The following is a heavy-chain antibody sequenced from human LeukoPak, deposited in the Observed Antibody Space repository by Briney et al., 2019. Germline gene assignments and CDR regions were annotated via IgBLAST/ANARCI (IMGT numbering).Heavy chain of an antibody. CDR3: ARVLRGYVDY. Sequence: SETLSLTCAVYGGSFSGYYWSWIRQPPGKGLEWIGEINHSGSTNYNPSLKSRVTISVDTSKNQFSLKLSSVTAADTAVYYCARVLRGYVDYWGQGTLVTVSS. CDR1: GGSFSGYY. J-gene: IGHJ4*02. V-gene: IGHV4-34*01. CDR2: INHSGST.